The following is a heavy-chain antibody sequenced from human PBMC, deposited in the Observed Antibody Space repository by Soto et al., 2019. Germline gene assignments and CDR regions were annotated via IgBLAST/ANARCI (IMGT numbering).Heavy chain of an antibody. CDR2: ISYDGSNK. V-gene: IGHV3-30-3*01. CDR1: GFTFSSYA. D-gene: IGHD2-15*01. J-gene: IGHJ3*02. CDR3: ARGSGRAADAFDI. Sequence: VGSLRLSCAASGFTFSSYAMHWVRQAPGKGLEWVAVISYDGSNKYYADSVKGRFTISRDNSKNTLYLQMNSLRAEDTAVYYCARGSGRAADAFDIWGQGTMVTVSS.